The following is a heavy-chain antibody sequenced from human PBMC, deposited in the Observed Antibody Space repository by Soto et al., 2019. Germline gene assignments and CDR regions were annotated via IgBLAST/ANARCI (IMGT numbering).Heavy chain of an antibody. CDR2: IKQDGTEK. J-gene: IGHJ3*02. Sequence: GGSRRLSCAASGFTFSRYWMNWVRQAPGKGLEWVANIKQDGTEKNYVDSVKGRFTISRDNARNSLYLQMDSLRAEDTAVYFCARGDTHMITGMDSFDIWGQGTMVTASS. D-gene: IGHD3-16*01. V-gene: IGHV3-7*01. CDR1: GFTFSRYW. CDR3: ARGDTHMITGMDSFDI.